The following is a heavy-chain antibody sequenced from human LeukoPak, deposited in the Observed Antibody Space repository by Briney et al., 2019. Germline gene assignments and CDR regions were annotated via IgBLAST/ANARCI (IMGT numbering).Heavy chain of an antibody. D-gene: IGHD4-11*01. V-gene: IGHV3-11*01. CDR1: GFTVSSNY. CDR2: ISSSGSTI. CDR3: ARDFLTTAFDY. Sequence: GGSLRLSCAASGFTVSSNYMSWVRQAPGKGLEWVSYISSSGSTIYYADSVKGRFTISRDNAKNSLYLQMNSLRAEDTAVYYCARDFLTTAFDYWGQGTLVTVSS. J-gene: IGHJ4*02.